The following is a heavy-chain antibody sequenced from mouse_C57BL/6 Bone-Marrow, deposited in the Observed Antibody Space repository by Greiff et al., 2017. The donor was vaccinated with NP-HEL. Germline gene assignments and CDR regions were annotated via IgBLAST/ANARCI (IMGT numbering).Heavy chain of an antibody. J-gene: IGHJ3*01. CDR1: GFSLRTFGLG. D-gene: IGHD4-1*01. CDR2: IWWDDDK. Sequence: QVTLQVSGPGLLPPSQTLSLTCSFSGFSLRTFGLGVGWLRQPSGQGLEWLAHIWWDDDKYYNPALQRRLTISKATSKDQVFLMIANVDTADTATYYCARIEDWDGAYWGQGTLVTVSA. CDR3: ARIEDWDGAY. V-gene: IGHV8-8*01.